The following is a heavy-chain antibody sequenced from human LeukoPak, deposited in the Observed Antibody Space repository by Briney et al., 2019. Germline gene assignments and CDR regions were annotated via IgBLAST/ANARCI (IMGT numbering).Heavy chain of an antibody. CDR2: ISYDGSNK. CDR1: GFTFSSYA. D-gene: IGHD3-10*01. CDR3: ARDLWFGDYYYYGMDV. V-gene: IGHV3-30*07. Sequence: PGRSLRLSCAASGFTFSSYAMHWVRQAPGKGLEWVAVISYDGSNKYYADSVKGRFTISRDNSKNTLYLQMNSLRAEDTAVYYCARDLWFGDYYYYGMDVWGQGTTVTVSS. J-gene: IGHJ6*02.